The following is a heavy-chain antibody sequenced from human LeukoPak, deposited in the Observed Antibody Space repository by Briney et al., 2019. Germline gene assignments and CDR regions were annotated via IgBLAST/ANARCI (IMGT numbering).Heavy chain of an antibody. J-gene: IGHJ3*02. CDR2: INSDGRNT. Sequence: PGGSLRLSCAASGFTFSSYWMYWVRQAPGKGLVWVSRINSDGRNTNYADSVQGRFTISRDNAKNTLYLQMNSLRVEDTAVYYCASGIGVGDSFDIWGQGTMVTVSS. CDR1: GFTFSSYW. V-gene: IGHV3-74*01. CDR3: ASGIGVGDSFDI. D-gene: IGHD3-3*01.